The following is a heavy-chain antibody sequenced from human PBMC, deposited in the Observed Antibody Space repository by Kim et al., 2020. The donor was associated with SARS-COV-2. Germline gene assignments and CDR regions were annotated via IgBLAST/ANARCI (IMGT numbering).Heavy chain of an antibody. Sequence: GGSLRLSCAASGFTFSSYSMNWVRQAPGKGLEWVSSISSSSSYIYYADSAKGRFTISRDNAKNSLYLQMNSLRAEDTAVYYCARVGVHAEGYCSSTSCYSDYWGQGTLVTVSS. CDR2: ISSSSSYI. D-gene: IGHD2-2*01. J-gene: IGHJ4*02. CDR1: GFTFSSYS. V-gene: IGHV3-21*01. CDR3: ARVGVHAEGYCSSTSCYSDY.